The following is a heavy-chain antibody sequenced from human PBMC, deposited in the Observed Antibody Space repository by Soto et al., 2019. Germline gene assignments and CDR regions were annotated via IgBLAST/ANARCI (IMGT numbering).Heavy chain of an antibody. CDR2: IWYDGSRI. J-gene: IGHJ4*02. Sequence: QVQLVESGGGVVQSGRSLRLSCAASGFTFRNFGMHWVRQAPGKGLEWVAVIWYDGSRIYYGDSVKGRFTVSRDNSKNTLYLQMDSLRAEDTAVYYCARDRGALHYFDYWGQGTLVTVSS. D-gene: IGHD1-26*01. CDR1: GFTFRNFG. CDR3: ARDRGALHYFDY. V-gene: IGHV3-33*01.